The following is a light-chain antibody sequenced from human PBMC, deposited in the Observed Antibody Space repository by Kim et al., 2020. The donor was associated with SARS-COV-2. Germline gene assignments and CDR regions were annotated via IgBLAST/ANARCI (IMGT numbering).Light chain of an antibody. Sequence: SYELTQPPSVSVSPGQTASITCSGDKLGDKYTCWYQQKPGQSPVLVNYRDSRRPSGIPERFSGSNSGNTATLTISGTQAMDEADYYCQTWDSSGVFGGGTQLTVL. J-gene: IGLJ2*01. V-gene: IGLV3-1*01. CDR3: QTWDSSGV. CDR1: KLGDKY. CDR2: RDS.